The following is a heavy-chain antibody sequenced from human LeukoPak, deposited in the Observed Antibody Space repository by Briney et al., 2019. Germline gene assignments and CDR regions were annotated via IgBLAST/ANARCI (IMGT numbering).Heavy chain of an antibody. CDR2: ITSGASVI. D-gene: IGHD3-16*01. CDR1: GFTFKTYH. CDR3: AGKRIADLGDETSFGGTPFDS. Sequence: PGGSLRLSCVASGFTFKTYHMNWVRQAPGKGLEWLSGITSGASVIYYADSVKGRFTISRDDAKNSVFLQMSGLTVDDTAVYYCAGKRIADLGDETSFGGTPFDSWGQGTLVIVSS. J-gene: IGHJ4*02. V-gene: IGHV3-48*03.